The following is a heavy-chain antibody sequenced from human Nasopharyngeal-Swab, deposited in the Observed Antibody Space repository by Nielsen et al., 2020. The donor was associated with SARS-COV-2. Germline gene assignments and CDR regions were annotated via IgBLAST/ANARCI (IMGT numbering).Heavy chain of an antibody. Sequence: SCKGSGYSFTHYWIGWVRQMPGKGLEWMGIIYPGDSETRYSPSFEGQVTISVDKSISTAYLQWSSLKASDTAMYYCARVQGYCTGGSCYSVFYYFAMDVWGQGTTVTVSS. CDR2: IYPGDSET. V-gene: IGHV5-51*01. J-gene: IGHJ6*02. CDR3: ARVQGYCTGGSCYSVFYYFAMDV. CDR1: GYSFTHYW. D-gene: IGHD2-15*01.